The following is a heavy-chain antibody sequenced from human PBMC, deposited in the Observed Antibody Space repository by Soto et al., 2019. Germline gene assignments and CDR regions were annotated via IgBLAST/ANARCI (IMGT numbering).Heavy chain of an antibody. D-gene: IGHD2-2*01. V-gene: IGHV1-18*01. CDR1: GYTFTSYG. J-gene: IGHJ6*02. CDR2: ISAYNGNS. Sequence: QGQLVQSGAEVKKPGASVKVSCKTSGYTFTSYGISWVRQAPGQGLEWVGWISAYNGNSNYAQKYHGRVTMTTDTSTSTAYMAMSSLRSDDTAVYYCARIADCSTTSCSFPSRFHIRGYYYYYGLDVWGQGTTVTVSS. CDR3: ARIADCSTTSCSFPSRFHIRGYYYYYGLDV.